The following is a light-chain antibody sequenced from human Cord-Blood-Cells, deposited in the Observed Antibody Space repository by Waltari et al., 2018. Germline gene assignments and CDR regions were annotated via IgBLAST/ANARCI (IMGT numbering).Light chain of an antibody. Sequence: QSALTQPRSVSGSPGQSVTLSCTGTSSDVGGYNSFPWYQQHPGKAPKLMIYDVSKRPSGVPDRFSGSKSGNTASLTSAGLQAEDEADYYCCSYAGSYTYVFGTGTKVTVL. V-gene: IGLV2-11*01. CDR3: CSYAGSYTYV. J-gene: IGLJ1*01. CDR1: SSDVGGYNS. CDR2: DVS.